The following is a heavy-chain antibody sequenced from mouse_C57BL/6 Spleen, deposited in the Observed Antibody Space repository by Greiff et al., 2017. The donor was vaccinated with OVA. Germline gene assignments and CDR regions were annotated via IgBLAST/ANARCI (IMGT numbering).Heavy chain of an antibody. Sequence: QVQLQQSGAELARPGASVKLSCKVSGYTFTSYGISWVKQRTGQGLEWIGEIYPRSGNTYYNEKFKGKATLTADKSSSTAYMELRSLTSEDSAVYFCARYDYDETWFAYWGQGTLVTVSA. CDR2: IYPRSGNT. V-gene: IGHV1-81*01. CDR1: GYTFTSYG. D-gene: IGHD2-4*01. J-gene: IGHJ3*01. CDR3: ARYDYDETWFAY.